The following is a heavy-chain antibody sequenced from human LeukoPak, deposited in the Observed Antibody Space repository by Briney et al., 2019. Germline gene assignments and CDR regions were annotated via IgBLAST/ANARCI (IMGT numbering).Heavy chain of an antibody. D-gene: IGHD2-21*02. V-gene: IGHV4-59*08. Sequence: SETLSLTCTVSGGSMSSYYWSWIRQPPGKGLEWIGCISYSGGTNYNPSLKSRITISVDTSKTQSSLKLSSVTAADTAVYYCARSGVTALSWVDPWGQGTLVTVSS. CDR3: ARSGVTALSWVDP. CDR2: ISYSGGT. J-gene: IGHJ5*02. CDR1: GGSMSSYY.